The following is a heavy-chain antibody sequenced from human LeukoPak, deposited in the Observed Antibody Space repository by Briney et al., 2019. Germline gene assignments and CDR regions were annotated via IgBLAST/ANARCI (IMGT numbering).Heavy chain of an antibody. V-gene: IGHV1-8*01. CDR3: ARSIVGVRKRNDY. J-gene: IGHJ4*02. D-gene: IGHD1-26*01. CDR1: GYTFTSYD. Sequence: ASVKVSCKASGYTFTSYDIIWVRQASGQGLEWMGWMNPNSGHTGYAQKFQGRVTMARTTSISTAYMELTSLTSEDSAVYYCARSIVGVRKRNDYWGQGTLVTVSS. CDR2: MNPNSGHT.